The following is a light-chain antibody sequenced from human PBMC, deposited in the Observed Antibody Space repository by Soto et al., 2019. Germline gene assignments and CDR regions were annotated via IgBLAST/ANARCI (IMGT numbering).Light chain of an antibody. V-gene: IGLV2-14*01. CDR1: SSDVGGYNY. CDR3: SSYTSSSTPYV. J-gene: IGLJ1*01. CDR2: DVS. Sequence: ALTQPASVSGSPGQSITISCTGTSSDVGGYNYVSWYQQHPGKAPKLMIYDVSDRPSGVSNRFSGSKAGNTASLTISGLQAEDEADYFCSSYTSSSTPYVFGTGTKVTVL.